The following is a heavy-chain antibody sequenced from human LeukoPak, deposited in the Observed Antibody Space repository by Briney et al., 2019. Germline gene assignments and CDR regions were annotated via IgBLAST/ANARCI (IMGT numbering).Heavy chain of an antibody. D-gene: IGHD5-18*01. Sequence: GGSLRLSCAASGFTFSNAWMSWVRQAPGKGLEWVGRIKSKTDGGTTDYAAPVKGRFTISRDDSQNTLYLQMNSLKTEDTAVYYCATSGYSYGYPFDYWGPGTLVTVSS. CDR1: GFTFSNAW. V-gene: IGHV3-15*01. J-gene: IGHJ4*02. CDR2: IKSKTDGGTT. CDR3: ATSGYSYGYPFDY.